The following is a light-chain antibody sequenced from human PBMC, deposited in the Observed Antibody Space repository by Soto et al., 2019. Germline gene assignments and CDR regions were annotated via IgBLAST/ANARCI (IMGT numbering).Light chain of an antibody. CDR3: QQYTKWPLT. Sequence: EIMMTQSPGTLSASPGERATLSCRASQSVSSNLAWYQQKPGQAPRLLIYAVSTRATGIPARFSGSGSGTEFTLTISSLQSEDFAVYYCQQYTKWPLTFGQGTNVEIK. V-gene: IGKV3-15*01. CDR1: QSVSSN. CDR2: AVS. J-gene: IGKJ1*01.